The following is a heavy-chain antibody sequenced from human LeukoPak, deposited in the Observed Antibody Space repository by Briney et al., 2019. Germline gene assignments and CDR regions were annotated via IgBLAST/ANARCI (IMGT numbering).Heavy chain of an antibody. CDR3: TSFRSDSSGYYSWYFDY. CDR1: GFTFSIYS. Sequence: PGGSLRLSCATSGFTFSIYSMNWVRQAPGKGLEWVGFIRSKAYGGTTEYAASVKGRFTISRDDSKSIAYLQMNSLKAEDTAVYYCTSFRSDSSGYYSWYFDYWGQGTLVTVSS. J-gene: IGHJ4*02. D-gene: IGHD3-22*01. V-gene: IGHV3-49*04. CDR2: IRSKAYGGTT.